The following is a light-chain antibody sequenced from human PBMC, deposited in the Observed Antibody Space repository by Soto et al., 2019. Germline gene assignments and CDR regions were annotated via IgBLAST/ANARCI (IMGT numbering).Light chain of an antibody. Sequence: QSVLTQPPSGSWAPGQRVTISCTGSSSNIGARYAVQWYQQLPGTAPKLLIYGNNNRPSGVPDRFSGSKSGTSASLAITGLQAEDEAAYYCQSYDTSLRRYVFGAGTKVPVL. CDR1: SSNIGARYA. J-gene: IGLJ1*01. CDR2: GNN. CDR3: QSYDTSLRRYV. V-gene: IGLV1-40*01.